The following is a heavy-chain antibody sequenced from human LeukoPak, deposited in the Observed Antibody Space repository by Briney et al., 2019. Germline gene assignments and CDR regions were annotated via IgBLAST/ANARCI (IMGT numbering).Heavy chain of an antibody. J-gene: IGHJ4*02. V-gene: IGHV3-23*01. D-gene: IGHD1-26*01. Sequence: GGSLRLSCAASGFTFSNYAMNWARQAPGKGLEWVSGISGGGGSTSYADSVKGRFTISRDNSKNTLFLQMNSLRADDTAVYYCAKVTIVGAAIGYFDFWGQGTLVTVSS. CDR2: ISGGGGST. CDR1: GFTFSNYA. CDR3: AKVTIVGAAIGYFDF.